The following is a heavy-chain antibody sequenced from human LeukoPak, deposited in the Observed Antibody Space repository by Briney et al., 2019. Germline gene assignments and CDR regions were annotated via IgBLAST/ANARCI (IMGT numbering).Heavy chain of an antibody. Sequence: PSETLSLTCTVSGGSTSSYYWSWIRQSPGKGLEWIGYIYYSGSTNYNPSLKSRVTISIDTSKNQFSLELSSVTAADTAVYYCARAVRDYFYYYMDVWGKGTTVTVSS. CDR2: IYYSGST. CDR1: GGSTSSYY. J-gene: IGHJ6*03. CDR3: ARAVRDYFYYYMDV. V-gene: IGHV4-59*01.